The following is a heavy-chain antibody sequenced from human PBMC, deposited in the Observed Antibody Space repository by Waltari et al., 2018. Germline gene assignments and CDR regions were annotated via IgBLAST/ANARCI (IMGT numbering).Heavy chain of an antibody. CDR2: IYQSGST. Sequence: QLQLQESGSGLVKPSQTLSLTCAVSGGSISSGGYSWSWIRQPPGKGLEWIGYIYQSGSTYYNPSLKSRVTISGDRSKNQFSLKLSSVTAADTAVYYCARGGRVQYYYGSGSYSGFDYWGQGTLVTVSS. CDR1: GGSISSGGYS. J-gene: IGHJ4*02. V-gene: IGHV4-30-2*01. CDR3: ARGGRVQYYYGSGSYSGFDY. D-gene: IGHD3-10*01.